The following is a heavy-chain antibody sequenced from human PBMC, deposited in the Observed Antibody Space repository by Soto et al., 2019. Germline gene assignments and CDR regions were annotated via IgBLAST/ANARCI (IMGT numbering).Heavy chain of an antibody. V-gene: IGHV3-33*01. J-gene: IGHJ6*02. D-gene: IGHD3-3*01. Sequence: VQLVESGGGVVQPGRSLRLSRAASGFTFSSYGMHWVRQAPGKGLEWVAVIWYDGSNKYYADSVKGRFTISRDNSKNTLYLQMNSLRAEDTAVYYCARGSDFWSGYGMDVWGQGTTVTVSS. CDR1: GFTFSSYG. CDR3: ARGSDFWSGYGMDV. CDR2: IWYDGSNK.